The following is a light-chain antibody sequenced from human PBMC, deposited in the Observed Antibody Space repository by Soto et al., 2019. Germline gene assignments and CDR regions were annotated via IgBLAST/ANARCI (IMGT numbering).Light chain of an antibody. CDR2: EVS. Sequence: QSALTQPPSASGSPGQSVTISCTGTSSDVGGYNYVSWYQQHPGKAPKLMIYEVSKRPSGVPDRFSGSKSGDTASLTVSGLQAEDEADYYCSSYVGSNNLYVFGTGTKLTVL. J-gene: IGLJ1*01. CDR3: SSYVGSNNLYV. CDR1: SSDVGGYNY. V-gene: IGLV2-8*01.